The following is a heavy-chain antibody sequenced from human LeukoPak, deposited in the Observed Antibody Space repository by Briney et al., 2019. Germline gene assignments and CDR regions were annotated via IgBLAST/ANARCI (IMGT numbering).Heavy chain of an antibody. CDR3: ARAAGDSSAYYSDY. Sequence: SVKVSCKASGYTLTSYGISWVRQAPAQGLDWMGWISAYNGNTNYAQKLQGRVTMTTDTSTSTAYMELRSLRSEDTAVYYCARAAGDSSAYYSDYWGQGTLVIVSS. V-gene: IGHV1-18*01. CDR2: ISAYNGNT. J-gene: IGHJ4*02. CDR1: GYTLTSYG. D-gene: IGHD3-22*01.